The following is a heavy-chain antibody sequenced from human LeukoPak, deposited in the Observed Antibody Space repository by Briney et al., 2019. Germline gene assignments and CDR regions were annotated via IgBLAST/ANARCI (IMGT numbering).Heavy chain of an antibody. Sequence: GASVKVSCKASGYTFTSYYMHWVRQAPGQGLEWMGIINPSGGSTSYAQKFQGRVTMTRDMSTSTVYMELSSLRSEDTAVYYCVSSYSYGLFFIHYWGQGTLVTVSS. J-gene: IGHJ4*02. D-gene: IGHD5-18*01. CDR1: GYTFTSYY. CDR3: VSSYSYGLFFIHY. CDR2: INPSGGST. V-gene: IGHV1-46*01.